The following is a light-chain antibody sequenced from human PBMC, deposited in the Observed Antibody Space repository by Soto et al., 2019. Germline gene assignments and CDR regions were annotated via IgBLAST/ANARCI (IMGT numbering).Light chain of an antibody. V-gene: IGLV1-44*01. J-gene: IGLJ1*01. CDR1: SSNIGSNT. CDR2: SNN. CDR3: AARDDTLNGLYV. Sequence: LTQPPSASGTPGQRVTISCSGSSSNIGSNTVSWYQHLPSTAPKLLIYSNNQRPSGVPDRFSGSKSGTSASLAISGLQSEDEADYYCAARDDTLNGLYVFGTGTKVTVL.